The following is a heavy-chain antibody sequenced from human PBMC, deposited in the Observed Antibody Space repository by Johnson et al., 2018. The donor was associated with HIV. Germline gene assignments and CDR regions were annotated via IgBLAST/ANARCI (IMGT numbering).Heavy chain of an antibody. Sequence: EVQLVESGGGAVQPGRSLRLSCAASGFTFSSYGMHWVRQAPGKGLEWVANLKQDGSEKYYVDSVKGRFTISRDNAKNSLFLQMNSLRAEDTAVYYCARVSRSSPAFDAFDIWGQGTMVTVSP. CDR3: ARVSRSSPAFDAFDI. D-gene: IGHD6-6*01. CDR1: GFTFSSYG. J-gene: IGHJ3*02. V-gene: IGHV3-7*05. CDR2: LKQDGSEK.